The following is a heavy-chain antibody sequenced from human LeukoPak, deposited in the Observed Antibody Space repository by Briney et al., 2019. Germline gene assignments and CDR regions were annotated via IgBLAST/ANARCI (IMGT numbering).Heavy chain of an antibody. V-gene: IGHV3-9*01. CDR3: ARGSWKRRDSSGGYLVDY. J-gene: IGHJ4*02. CDR2: ISWNSGSI. Sequence: GGSLRLSCAASGFTFDDYAMHWVRQAPGRGLEWVSGISWNSGSIGYADSVKGRFTISRDNAKNSLYLQMNSLRAEDTALYYWARGSWKRRDSSGGYLVDYGGQGTLVTVSS. CDR1: GFTFDDYA. D-gene: IGHD6-19*01.